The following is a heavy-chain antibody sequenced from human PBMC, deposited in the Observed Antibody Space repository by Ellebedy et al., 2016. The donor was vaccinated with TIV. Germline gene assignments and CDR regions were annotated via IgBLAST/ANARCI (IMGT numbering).Heavy chain of an antibody. CDR3: AKGEQWPPRDDVFGI. J-gene: IGHJ3*02. CDR1: GFTFSSHG. CDR2: IPHDGSNK. Sequence: PGGSLRLSCPASGFTFSSHGMPWVRQAPAKGLDWVAVIPHDGSNKYYADSVKGRFTISRDNSKNTLYLLMNSLRAEDTAVYHCAKGEQWPPRDDVFGIWGQGTMVTVSS. V-gene: IGHV3-30*18. D-gene: IGHD6-19*01.